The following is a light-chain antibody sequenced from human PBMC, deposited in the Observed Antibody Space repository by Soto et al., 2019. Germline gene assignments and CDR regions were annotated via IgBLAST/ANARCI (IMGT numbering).Light chain of an antibody. CDR1: QSLVSSNGNTY. V-gene: IGKV2-30*01. J-gene: IGKJ1*01. CDR2: KVS. Sequence: VVMTQFPLSLSVTLGQPASISCKSSQSLVSSNGNTYLNWFQQRPGQSPRRLVYKVSNRDSGVPDRFTGSASGTDFTPTLSRVEAEDVVVYYCMQGTHLPRTFGQGTKVEI. CDR3: MQGTHLPRT.